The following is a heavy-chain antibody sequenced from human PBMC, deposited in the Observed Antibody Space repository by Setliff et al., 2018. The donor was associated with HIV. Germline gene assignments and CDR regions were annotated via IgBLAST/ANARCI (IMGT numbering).Heavy chain of an antibody. CDR1: GYTFTGYY. CDR3: ARDPGYKSTWYGVFDI. CDR2: ITPNSGGT. J-gene: IGHJ3*02. V-gene: IGHV1-2*02. D-gene: IGHD6-13*01. Sequence: ASVKVSCKASGYTFTGYYMHWVRQAPGQGLEWMGWITPNSGGTNYAQKFQGRVNMTRDTSISTTYMELSRLRSDDTAVYYRARDPGYKSTWYGVFDIWGQGTMVTVSS.